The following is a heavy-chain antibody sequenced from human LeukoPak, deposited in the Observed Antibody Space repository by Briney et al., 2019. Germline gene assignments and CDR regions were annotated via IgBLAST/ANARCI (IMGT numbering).Heavy chain of an antibody. CDR3: ARSSTVTTDDAFDI. CDR1: GGSISSGGYS. Sequence: KPSQTLSLTCAVSGGSISSGGYSWSWIRRPPGKGLEWIGYIYHSGSTYYNPSLKSRVTISVDRSKNQFSLKLSSATAADTAVYYCARSSTVTTDDAFDIWGQGTMVTVSS. J-gene: IGHJ3*02. D-gene: IGHD4-17*01. V-gene: IGHV4-30-2*01. CDR2: IYHSGST.